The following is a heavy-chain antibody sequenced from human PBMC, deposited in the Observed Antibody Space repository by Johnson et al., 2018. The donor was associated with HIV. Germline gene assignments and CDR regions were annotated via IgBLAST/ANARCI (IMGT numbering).Heavy chain of an antibody. Sequence: QVQLVESGGGLVQPGGSLRLSCAASGFTFSSYGMHCVRQAPGKGLEWVAVISYVGSNKYYADSVKGRFTISRDNAKNSLYLQMNSLRVEDTAVYYCARDALLRFLEWFIWGQGTMVTVSS. V-gene: IGHV3-30*03. CDR3: ARDALLRFLEWFI. CDR1: GFTFSSYG. J-gene: IGHJ3*02. CDR2: ISYVGSNK. D-gene: IGHD3-3*01.